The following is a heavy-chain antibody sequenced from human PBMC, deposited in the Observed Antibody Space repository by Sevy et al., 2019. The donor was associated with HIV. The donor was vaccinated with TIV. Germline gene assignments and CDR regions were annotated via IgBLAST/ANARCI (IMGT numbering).Heavy chain of an antibody. D-gene: IGHD3-3*02. V-gene: IGHV3-11*01. Sequence: GGSLRLSCAASGFTFSDYYMSWIRQAPGKGLEWVSYISNHGTIYYADSVKGRFTISRENAKNSLYLQMTSMRAEDTAVYYCAKDILEAGLDFDYWGQGTLVTVSS. CDR2: ISNHGTI. J-gene: IGHJ4*02. CDR1: GFTFSDYY. CDR3: AKDILEAGLDFDY.